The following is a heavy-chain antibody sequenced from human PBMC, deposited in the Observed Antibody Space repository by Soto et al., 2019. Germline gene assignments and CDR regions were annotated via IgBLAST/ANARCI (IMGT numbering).Heavy chain of an antibody. Sequence: QITLKESGPSLVKPTQTLTLTCTFSGFSLTTNGVGVGWIRPSPGEALEWLALIYWDDDKRYSPSLKSRLTITTDTSKNQVVLTMTHTDSADTATYYCAYCGYYSSSWSPDYWGQGTLLTVSS. CDR1: GFSLTTNGVG. J-gene: IGHJ4*02. D-gene: IGHD6-13*01. CDR2: IYWDDDK. V-gene: IGHV2-5*02. CDR3: AYCGYYSSSWSPDY.